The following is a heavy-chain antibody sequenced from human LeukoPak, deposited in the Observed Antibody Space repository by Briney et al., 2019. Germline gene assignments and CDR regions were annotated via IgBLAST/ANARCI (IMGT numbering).Heavy chain of an antibody. V-gene: IGHV3-23*01. D-gene: IGHD3-22*01. J-gene: IGHJ4*02. CDR2: ISGHTRDT. Sequence: GGSLRLSCAASGFTFSSYAMSWVRQAPGKGLEWVSSISGHTRDTYYADSVKGRFTVSRDNSKNTLYLQMNSLRAEDTAVYYCAKDPGTYYYDSSYYTGWGQGALVTVSS. CDR3: AKDPGTYYYDSSYYTG. CDR1: GFTFSSYA.